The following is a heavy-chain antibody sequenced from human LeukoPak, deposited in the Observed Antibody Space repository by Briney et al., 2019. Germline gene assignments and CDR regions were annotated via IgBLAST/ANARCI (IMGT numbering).Heavy chain of an antibody. D-gene: IGHD5-12*01. Sequence: GASVKVSCKASGYTFTSYYIHWVQQAPGQGLEWLGIINPTGGGTSYAQKFQDRVTMTRDTSTSTVYMELSSLRSEDTAVYYCARGVSNSASGLPTRYFDYWGQGTLVTASS. CDR3: ARGVSNSASGLPTRYFDY. V-gene: IGHV1-46*01. CDR2: INPTGGGT. J-gene: IGHJ4*02. CDR1: GYTFTSYY.